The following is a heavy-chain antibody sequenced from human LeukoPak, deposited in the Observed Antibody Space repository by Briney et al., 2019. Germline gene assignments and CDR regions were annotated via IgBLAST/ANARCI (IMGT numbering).Heavy chain of an antibody. CDR1: AGSISSYY. V-gene: IGHV4-59*01. Sequence: SETLSLTCTVSAGSISSYYWNYIRQPQGKGLEWIGYIYSSGSTNYNPSHKSRVTISLDTSKNQFFLNLSSVTAADTAVYYCARGVVRSGTYFAFDIWGQGTMVSVSS. CDR3: ARGVVRSGTYFAFDI. J-gene: IGHJ3*02. CDR2: IYSSGST. D-gene: IGHD3-10*01.